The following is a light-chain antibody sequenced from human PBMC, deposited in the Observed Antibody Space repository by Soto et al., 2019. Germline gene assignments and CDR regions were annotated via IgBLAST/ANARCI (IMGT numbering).Light chain of an antibody. CDR2: DST. CDR3: QVWDSRRDQCV. CDR1: NIGDKD. Sequence: SYALAQPPSVSVAPRQTARITCGGKNIGDKDVHWYQQKPGQAPVLVVYDSTDRPSGVPERFSGSNSGNTASLTISGVEAGDEVDYYCQVWDSRRDQCVFGGGTKVTVL. V-gene: IGLV3-21*02. J-gene: IGLJ3*02.